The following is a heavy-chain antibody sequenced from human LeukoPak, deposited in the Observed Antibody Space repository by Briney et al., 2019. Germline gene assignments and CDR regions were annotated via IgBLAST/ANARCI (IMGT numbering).Heavy chain of an antibody. CDR1: GGSINSSSYY. D-gene: IGHD3-10*01. J-gene: IGHJ4*02. Sequence: SETLSLTCTVSGGSINSSSYYWGWIRQPPGKGLEWIGSIYYSGSTYYNPSLKSRVTISVDTSKNQFSLKLSSVTAADTAVYYCARHHYGSGSYYLRSAYYFDYWGQGTLVTVSS. V-gene: IGHV4-39*01. CDR2: IYYSGST. CDR3: ARHHYGSGSYYLRSAYYFDY.